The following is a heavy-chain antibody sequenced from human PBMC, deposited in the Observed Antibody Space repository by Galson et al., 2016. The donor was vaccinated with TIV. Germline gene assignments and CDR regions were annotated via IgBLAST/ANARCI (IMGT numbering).Heavy chain of an antibody. Sequence: SVKVSCKASGGTLSTYTISWVRQAPGQGLEWMGRIILVLGTANYAQKFQGRVTITADTSTSTIYMELSSLRSEDTAVYYCARGRGYYFGSGNSYFDYWGQGSLVTVSS. CDR1: GGTLSTYT. CDR2: IILVLGTA. J-gene: IGHJ4*02. V-gene: IGHV1-69*08. CDR3: ARGRGYYFGSGNSYFDY. D-gene: IGHD3-10*01.